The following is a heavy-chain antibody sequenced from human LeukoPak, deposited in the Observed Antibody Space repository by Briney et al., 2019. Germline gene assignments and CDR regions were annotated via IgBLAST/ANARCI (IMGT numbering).Heavy chain of an antibody. J-gene: IGHJ3*01. CDR2: ISSSGKNA. V-gene: IGHV3-23*01. CDR1: GFNFRDAA. D-gene: IGHD3-16*02. Sequence: GGSLRLPCVVSGFNFRDAAMTWVRQAPGKGLEWVALISSSGKNAYYGDSVKGRFSISRDNSDNTLSLHMNSLRVEDTAIYYCAKDIELSTWGLGTMVTVSS. CDR3: AKDIELST.